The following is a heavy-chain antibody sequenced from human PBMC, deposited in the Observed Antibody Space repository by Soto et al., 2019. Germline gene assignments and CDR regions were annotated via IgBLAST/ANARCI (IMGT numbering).Heavy chain of an antibody. J-gene: IGHJ5*02. V-gene: IGHV3-23*01. Sequence: QLLESGGGLVQPGGSLRLSCAASGFTFKNYAMSWVRQAPGKGLEWVSAINGGGTATFYADSVKGRFTISRDQSKNTIYLQMGSLRVEDTAFYYCTKERYMEWFLSGGAEESWGRGTQVTVSS. CDR3: TKERYMEWFLSGGAEES. D-gene: IGHD3-3*01. CDR2: INGGGTAT. CDR1: GFTFKNYA.